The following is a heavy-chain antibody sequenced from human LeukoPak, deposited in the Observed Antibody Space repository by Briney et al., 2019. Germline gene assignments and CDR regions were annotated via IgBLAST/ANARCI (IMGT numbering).Heavy chain of an antibody. CDR2: IYYSGST. V-gene: IGHV4-61*01. Sequence: PSETLSLTCTVSGGSVSSGSYYWSWIRQPPGKGLEWIGYIYYSGSTNYNPSLKSRVTISVDTSKNQFFLKLSSVTAADTAVYYCARASRGNQAFDIWGQGTMVTVSS. J-gene: IGHJ3*02. D-gene: IGHD2-2*01. CDR3: ARASRGNQAFDI. CDR1: GGSVSSGSYY.